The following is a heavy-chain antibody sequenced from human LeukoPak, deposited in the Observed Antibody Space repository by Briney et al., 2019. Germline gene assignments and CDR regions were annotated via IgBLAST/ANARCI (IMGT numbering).Heavy chain of an antibody. Sequence: GGSQRLSCAASGFTFSSYEMNWVRQAPGKGLEWVSYISSSGSTIYYADSVKGRFTISRDNAKNSLYLQMNSLRADDTAVYYCATYSSDFGRLDPWGQGTQVTVSS. V-gene: IGHV3-48*03. D-gene: IGHD3-22*01. CDR1: GFTFSSYE. CDR3: ATYSSDFGRLDP. J-gene: IGHJ5*02. CDR2: ISSSGSTI.